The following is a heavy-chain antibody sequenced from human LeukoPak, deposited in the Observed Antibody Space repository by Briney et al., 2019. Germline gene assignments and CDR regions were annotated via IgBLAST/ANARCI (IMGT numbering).Heavy chain of an antibody. J-gene: IGHJ3*02. CDR1: GGSISSYY. CDR2: IYYSGST. D-gene: IGHD5-18*01. Sequence: SETLSLTCTVSGGSISSYYWSWIRQPPGKGLEWIGYIYYSGSTNYNPSLKSRVTISVDTSKNQFSLKLSSVTAADTAVYYCARRGYSYGPGAFDIWGQGTTVTVSS. CDR3: ARRGYSYGPGAFDI. V-gene: IGHV4-59*08.